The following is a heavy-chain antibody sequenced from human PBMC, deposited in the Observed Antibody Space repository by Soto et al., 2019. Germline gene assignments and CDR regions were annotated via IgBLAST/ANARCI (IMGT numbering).Heavy chain of an antibody. CDR2: IIPIFGTA. V-gene: IGHV1-69*01. Sequence: QVQLVQSGAEVKKPGSSVKVSCKASGGTFSSYAISWVRQAPGHGLEWMGGIIPIFGTANYAQKFQGRVTITADESTSTAYMELSSLRSEDTAVYYCAREGDGYNKPGGWFDYWGQGTLVTVSS. D-gene: IGHD5-12*01. J-gene: IGHJ4*02. CDR3: AREGDGYNKPGGWFDY. CDR1: GGTFSSYA.